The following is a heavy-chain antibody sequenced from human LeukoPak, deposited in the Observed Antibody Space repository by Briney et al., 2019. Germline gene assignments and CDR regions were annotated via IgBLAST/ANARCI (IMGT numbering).Heavy chain of an antibody. D-gene: IGHD5-24*01. V-gene: IGHV3-23*01. Sequence: PGGSLRLSCAASGFTFSSYAMSWVRQAPGKGLEWVSAISGSGGSTYYADSVKGRFTISRDNSKNTLYLQMNSLRAENTAVYYCAKPGHGDLERWLQFCFQHWGQGTLVTVSS. CDR2: ISGSGGST. CDR3: AKPGHGDLERWLQFCFQH. J-gene: IGHJ1*01. CDR1: GFTFSSYA.